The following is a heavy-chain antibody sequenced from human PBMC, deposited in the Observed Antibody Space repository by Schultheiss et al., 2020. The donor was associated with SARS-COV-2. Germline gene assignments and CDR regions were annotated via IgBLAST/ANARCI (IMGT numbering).Heavy chain of an antibody. CDR3: ARRGSYCGGDCFDI. CDR1: VGSFSDYY. CDR2: INHSGST. Sequence: SETLSLTCAVYVGSFSDYYWSWIRQPPGKGLEWIGEINHSGSTNYNPSLKSRVTISVDTSKNQFSLKLSSVTAADTAVYYCARRGSYCGGDCFDIWGQGTMVTVSS. J-gene: IGHJ3*02. V-gene: IGHV4-34*01. D-gene: IGHD2-21*02.